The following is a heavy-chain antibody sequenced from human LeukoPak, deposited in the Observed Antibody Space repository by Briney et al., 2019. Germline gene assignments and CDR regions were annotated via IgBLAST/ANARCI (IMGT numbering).Heavy chain of an antibody. V-gene: IGHV1-2*04. CDR3: ARTRVAATRELGY. D-gene: IGHD2-15*01. J-gene: IGHJ4*02. CDR1: GYTFTGYY. Sequence: ASVKVSCKASGYTFTGYYMHWVRQAPGQGLEWMGWINPNSGGTNYAQKFQGWFTMTRDTSISTAYMELSRLRSDDTAVYYCARTRVAATRELGYWGQGTLVTVSS. CDR2: INPNSGGT.